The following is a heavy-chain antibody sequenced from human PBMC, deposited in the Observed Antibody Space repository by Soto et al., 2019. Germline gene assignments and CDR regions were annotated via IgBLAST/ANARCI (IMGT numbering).Heavy chain of an antibody. J-gene: IGHJ6*02. V-gene: IGHV1-18*01. Sequence: QVQLVQSGSEVKKPGASVKVSCKASGYRFISYGLSWVRQAPGQGLEWMGWISPDNGNTNYAQKLQCRVTMTTETSTSTAYMALRSLRSDDTAIYWCAREGSGGGGMDVWGQGTTVTVSS. CDR3: AREGSGGGGMDV. CDR1: GYRFISYG. CDR2: ISPDNGNT. D-gene: IGHD1-26*01.